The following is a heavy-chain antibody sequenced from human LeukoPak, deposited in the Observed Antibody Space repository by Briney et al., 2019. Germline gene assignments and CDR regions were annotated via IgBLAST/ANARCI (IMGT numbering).Heavy chain of an antibody. J-gene: IGHJ4*02. CDR2: IYPGDSDT. V-gene: IGHV5-51*01. CDR3: ARQPALGYCSGGSCYSDY. Sequence: GESLKISCKGSGYSSTSYWIGWVRQMPGKGLEWMGIIYPGDSDTRYSPSFQGQVTISADKSISTAYLQWSSLKASDTAMYYCARQPALGYCSGGSCYSDYWGQGTLVTVSS. CDR1: GYSSTSYW. D-gene: IGHD2-15*01.